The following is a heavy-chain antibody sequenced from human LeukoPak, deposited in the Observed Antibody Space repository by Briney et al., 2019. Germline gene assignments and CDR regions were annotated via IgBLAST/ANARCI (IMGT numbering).Heavy chain of an antibody. CDR1: GGTFSSYA. J-gene: IGHJ3*02. D-gene: IGHD4-17*01. CDR2: FDPEDGET. CDR3: ATDREIRGDYGDYDPPPGAFDI. Sequence: GASVKVSCKASGGTFSSYAISWVRQAPGQGLEWMGGFDPEDGETIYAQKFQGRVTMTEDTSTDTAYMELSSLRSEDTAVYYCATDREIRGDYGDYDPPPGAFDIWGQGTMVTVSS. V-gene: IGHV1-24*01.